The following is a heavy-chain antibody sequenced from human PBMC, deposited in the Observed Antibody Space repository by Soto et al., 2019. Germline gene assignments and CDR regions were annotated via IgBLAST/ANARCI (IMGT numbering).Heavy chain of an antibody. CDR2: ISGGGGDT. V-gene: IGHV3-23*01. CDR3: AKSLFGGPDI. CDR1: RFTYSTYA. J-gene: IGHJ3*02. D-gene: IGHD2-15*01. Sequence: GGSLRLSCAASRFTYSTYAMSWVRQAPGKGLEWVSGISGGGGDTSYADSVRGRFTCSRDNSKNTLYLQMNSLRAEDTALYYCAKSLFGGPDIWGQGTMVTVSS.